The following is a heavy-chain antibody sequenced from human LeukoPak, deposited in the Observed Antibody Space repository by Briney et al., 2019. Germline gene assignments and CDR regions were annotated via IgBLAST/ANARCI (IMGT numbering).Heavy chain of an antibody. D-gene: IGHD3-10*01. V-gene: IGHV3-23*01. J-gene: IGHJ3*02. CDR3: AKRELSRAFDI. Sequence: GSLRLSCAASGFTFSSYALSWVRQAPGKGLEWVTAISGSGYSTYYADSVKGRFTISRDNSKNTLYLQMNSLRAEDTAVYYCAKRELSRAFDIWAQGTRVTVSS. CDR2: ISGSGYST. CDR1: GFTFSSYA.